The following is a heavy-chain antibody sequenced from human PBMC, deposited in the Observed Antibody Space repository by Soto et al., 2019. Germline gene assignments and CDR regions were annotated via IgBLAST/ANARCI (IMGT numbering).Heavy chain of an antibody. J-gene: IGHJ6*02. CDR3: ARDPRYARPTPLDYYYYGMDV. CDR1: GYTFTSYG. Sequence: QVQLVQSGAEVKKPGASVKVSCKASGYTFTSYGISWVRQAPGQGLEWMGWISAYNGNTNYAQKLQGRVTMTTDTTTSTAYMVPRNLRSDDTAVYYCARDPRYARPTPLDYYYYGMDVWRQGTTVTVSS. D-gene: IGHD3-16*01. CDR2: ISAYNGNT. V-gene: IGHV1-18*04.